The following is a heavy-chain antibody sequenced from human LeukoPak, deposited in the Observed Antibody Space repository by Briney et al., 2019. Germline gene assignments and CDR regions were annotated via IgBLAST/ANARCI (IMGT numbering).Heavy chain of an antibody. V-gene: IGHV3-9*01. Sequence: GGSLRLSCAASGFTFDDYAMHWVRQAPGKGLEWVSGISWNSGSIGYADSVKGRFTISRDNAKNSLYLQMNSLRAEDTALYYCAKDNGYQLLLAHFDYWGQGTLVTVSS. J-gene: IGHJ4*02. D-gene: IGHD2-2*01. CDR2: ISWNSGSI. CDR3: AKDNGYQLLLAHFDY. CDR1: GFTFDDYA.